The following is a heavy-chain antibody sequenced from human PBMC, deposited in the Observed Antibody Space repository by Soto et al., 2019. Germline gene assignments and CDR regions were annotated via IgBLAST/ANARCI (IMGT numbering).Heavy chain of an antibody. CDR3: ARVISTLEYYYYGMDV. Sequence: QVQLVESRGGVVQPGRSLRLSCAASGFTFSSYVIHWVRQAPGKGLEWVALISYDGSNKYYADSVKGRFTISRDNSKNTLYLQMNSLRAEDTAVYYCARVISTLEYYYYGMDVWGQGTTVTVSS. CDR2: ISYDGSNK. V-gene: IGHV3-30-3*01. CDR1: GFTFSSYV. J-gene: IGHJ6*02. D-gene: IGHD1-1*01.